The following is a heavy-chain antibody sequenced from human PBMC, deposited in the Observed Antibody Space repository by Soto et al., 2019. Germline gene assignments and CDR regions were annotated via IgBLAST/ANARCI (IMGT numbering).Heavy chain of an antibody. CDR2: VYYNGST. Sequence: QVQLKEWGPGLWKPSDTLSLTCSVSGGSVTSHLYYWGWFRKPPGKGLGWIANVYYNGSTNYNPSLKSRVTISLDTSKNQFSLKLSSVTAADTAVYYCARVDYGDYPWFDPWGQGTPVTVSS. CDR1: GGSVTSHLYY. V-gene: IGHV4-61*01. J-gene: IGHJ5*02. CDR3: ARVDYGDYPWFDP. D-gene: IGHD4-17*01.